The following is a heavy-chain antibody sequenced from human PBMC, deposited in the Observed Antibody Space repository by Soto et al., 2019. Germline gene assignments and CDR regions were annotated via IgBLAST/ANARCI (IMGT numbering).Heavy chain of an antibody. CDR2: ISAYNGNT. J-gene: IGHJ6*03. CDR1: GYTFTSYG. V-gene: IGHV1-18*01. Sequence: ASVKVSCKASGYTFTSYGISWVRQAPGQGLEWMGWISAYNGNTNYAQKLQGRVTMTTDTSTSTPYMELRSLRSDDTAVYYWARAVAGTNYYSYYTDVWGKGTTVTVSS. CDR3: ARAVAGTNYYSYYTDV. D-gene: IGHD6-19*01.